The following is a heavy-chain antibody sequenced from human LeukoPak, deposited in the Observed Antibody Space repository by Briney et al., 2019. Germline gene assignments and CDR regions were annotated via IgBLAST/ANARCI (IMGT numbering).Heavy chain of an antibody. Sequence: ASVKVSCKVSGYTLTELSMHWVRQAPGKGLEWMGGFDPEDGETIYAQKFQGRVTMTEDTSTDTAYMELSSLRSEDTAVYYFATPKKRGEYSSGWYDAFDIWGQGTMVTVSS. CDR2: FDPEDGET. CDR3: ATPKKRGEYSSGWYDAFDI. J-gene: IGHJ3*02. CDR1: GYTLTELS. V-gene: IGHV1-24*01. D-gene: IGHD6-19*01.